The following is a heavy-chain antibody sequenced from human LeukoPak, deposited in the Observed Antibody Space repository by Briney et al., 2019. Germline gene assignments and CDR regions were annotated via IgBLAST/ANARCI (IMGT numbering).Heavy chain of an antibody. CDR2: ISAYNGNT. Sequence: ASVRVSCKASGYTFTSYGISWVRQAPGQGLEWMGWISAYNGNTNYAQKLQGRVTMTTDTSTSTAYMELRSLRSDDTAVYYCARDVITGYSSSWYGYYYYYMDVWGKGTTVTVSS. D-gene: IGHD6-13*01. J-gene: IGHJ6*03. CDR1: GYTFTSYG. V-gene: IGHV1-18*01. CDR3: ARDVITGYSSSWYGYYYYYMDV.